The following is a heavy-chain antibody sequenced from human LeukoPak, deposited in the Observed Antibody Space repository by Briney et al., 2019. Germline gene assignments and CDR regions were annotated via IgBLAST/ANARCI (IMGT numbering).Heavy chain of an antibody. CDR2: IDSSGGTT. CDR3: AKAHCSSTSCSRADN. D-gene: IGHD2-2*01. J-gene: IGHJ4*02. CDR1: GFTFTRNA. Sequence: PGGSLRLSCAASGFTFTRNAMAWVRQAPGKGLEWVTAIDSSGGTTFYADSVKGRVTISRVQSTNTVYLQMNSLRADDTAVYYCAKAHCSSTSCSRADNWGQGTLVTVSS. V-gene: IGHV3-23*05.